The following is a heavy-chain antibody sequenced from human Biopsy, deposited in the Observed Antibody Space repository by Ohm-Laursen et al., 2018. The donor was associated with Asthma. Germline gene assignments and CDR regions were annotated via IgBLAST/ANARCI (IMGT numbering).Heavy chain of an antibody. CDR2: ISVYNGDT. CDR1: GYTFSSFG. Sequence: SGKVSCKASGYTFSSFGISWVRQAPGQGLDWMGWISVYNGDTDYAQKFQGRVTMTTDTSTSTAYMELRSLRSDDTAVYYCARHRGYCTGGSCYPDCDYWGQGTLVTVSS. CDR3: ARHRGYCTGGSCYPDCDY. D-gene: IGHD2-15*01. J-gene: IGHJ4*02. V-gene: IGHV1-18*01.